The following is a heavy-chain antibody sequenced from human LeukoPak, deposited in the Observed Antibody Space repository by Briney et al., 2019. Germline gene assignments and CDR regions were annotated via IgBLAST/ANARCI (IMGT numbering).Heavy chain of an antibody. J-gene: IGHJ3*02. CDR1: GGSFSGYY. D-gene: IGHD2-21*02. V-gene: IGHV4-34*01. CDR2: INHSGST. CDR3: ARSVVVTAITVFDI. Sequence: SETLSLTCAVYGGSFSGYYWSWIRQPPGKGLEWIGEINHSGSTNYNPSLKSRVTISVDTSKNQFSLKLSSVTAADTAVYYCARSVVVTAITVFDIWGQGTMVTVSS.